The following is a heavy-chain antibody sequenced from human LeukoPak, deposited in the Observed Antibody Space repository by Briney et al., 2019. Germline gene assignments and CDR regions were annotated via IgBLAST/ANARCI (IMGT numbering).Heavy chain of an antibody. V-gene: IGHV1-69*05. CDR1: GGTFSSYA. J-gene: IGHJ4*02. D-gene: IGHD3-22*01. CDR2: IIPIFGTA. CDR3: ARDLGYYDSSGSNFDY. Sequence: SVKVSCKASGGTFSSYAISWVRQAPGQGLEWMGRIIPIFGTANYAQKFQGRVTITTDESTSTAYMELSSLRSGDTAVYYCARDLGYYDSSGSNFDYWGQGTLVTVSS.